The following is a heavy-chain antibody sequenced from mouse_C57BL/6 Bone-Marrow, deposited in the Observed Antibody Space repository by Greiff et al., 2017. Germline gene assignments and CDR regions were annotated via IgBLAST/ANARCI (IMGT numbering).Heavy chain of an antibody. D-gene: IGHD6-1*01. J-gene: IGHJ1*03. Sequence: QVQLQQPGAELVKPGASVKLSCKASGYTFTSYWMHWVKQRPGRGLEWIGRIDPNSGGTKYNEKFKSQARLTVDKPSSTAYMQLSSLASEDSAVYYCARPFQPRDWYFDVWGTGTTVTVSS. CDR1: GYTFTSYW. V-gene: IGHV1-72*01. CDR3: ARPFQPRDWYFDV. CDR2: IDPNSGGT.